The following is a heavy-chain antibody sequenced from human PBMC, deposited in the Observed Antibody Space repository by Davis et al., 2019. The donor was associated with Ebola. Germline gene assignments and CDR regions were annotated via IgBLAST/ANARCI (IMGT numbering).Heavy chain of an antibody. Sequence: PGGSLRLSCTASGFTFGDYAMSWFRQAPGKGLEWVGFIRSKAYGGTTEYAASVKGRFTISRDDSKSIAYLQMNSLKTEDTAVYYCTRGALTYDFWSGYYNRPDYYYYYYMDVWGKGTTVTVSS. V-gene: IGHV3-49*03. CDR1: GFTFGDYA. J-gene: IGHJ6*03. CDR2: IRSKAYGGTT. CDR3: TRGALTYDFWSGYYNRPDYYYYYYMDV. D-gene: IGHD3-3*01.